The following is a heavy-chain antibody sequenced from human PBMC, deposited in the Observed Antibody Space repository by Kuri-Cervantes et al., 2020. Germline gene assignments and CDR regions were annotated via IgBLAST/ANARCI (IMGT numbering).Heavy chain of an antibody. CDR3: AKDLSSSWYEDYFQH. J-gene: IGHJ1*01. CDR1: GFTFSTYA. V-gene: IGHV3-23*01. D-gene: IGHD6-13*01. Sequence: GESLKISCAASGFTFSTYAMSWVRQAPGKGLEWVSIISGQGGSTLYTDSVKGRFTISRDNSKNTLYLQMNSLRAEDTAVYYCAKDLSSSWYEDYFQHWGQGTLVTVSS. CDR2: ISGQGGST.